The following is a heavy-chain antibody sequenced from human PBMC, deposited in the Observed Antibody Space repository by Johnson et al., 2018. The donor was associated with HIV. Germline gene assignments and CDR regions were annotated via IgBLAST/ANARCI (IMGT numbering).Heavy chain of an antibody. CDR2: IYSGDST. D-gene: IGHD3-16*01. J-gene: IGHJ3*02. CDR1: GFTFSSYA. Sequence: VQLVESGGGVVQPGRSLRLSCAASGFTFSSYAMHWVRQAPGKGLEWVAIIYSGDSTYYADSLEGRFTISRDKSKNTVYLQMNSLRAEDTAVYYCARRGRRADDAFDIWGQGTMVTVSS. V-gene: IGHV3-66*01. CDR3: ARRGRRADDAFDI.